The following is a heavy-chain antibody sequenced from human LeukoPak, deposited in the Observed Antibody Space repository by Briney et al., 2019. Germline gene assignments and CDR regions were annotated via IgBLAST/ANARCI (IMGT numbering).Heavy chain of an antibody. CDR2: ISSSSSYI. J-gene: IGHJ5*02. CDR1: GFTFSSYS. V-gene: IGHV3-21*01. CDR3: ARLRDCSSTSCKQAFDP. D-gene: IGHD2-2*01. Sequence: GGSLRLSCAASGFTFSSYSMNWVRQAPGKGLEWVSSISSSSSYIYYADSVKGRFTISRDNAKNSLYLQMNSLRAEDTAVYYCARLRDCSSTSCKQAFDPWGQGTLVTVSS.